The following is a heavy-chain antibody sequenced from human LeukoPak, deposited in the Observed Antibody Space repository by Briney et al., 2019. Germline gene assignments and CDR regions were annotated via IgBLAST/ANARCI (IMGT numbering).Heavy chain of an antibody. D-gene: IGHD6-13*01. CDR1: GFTFSSYW. J-gene: IGHJ4*02. CDR3: VRVSIAAAGSDY. V-gene: IGHV3-7*01. Sequence: GGSLRLSCAASGFTFSSYWMSWVRQTPGKGLEWVANIKQDGSEKYYVDSVKGRFTISGDNAKNSLYLQMNSLRAEDTAVYYCVRVSIAAAGSDYWGQGTLVTVSS. CDR2: IKQDGSEK.